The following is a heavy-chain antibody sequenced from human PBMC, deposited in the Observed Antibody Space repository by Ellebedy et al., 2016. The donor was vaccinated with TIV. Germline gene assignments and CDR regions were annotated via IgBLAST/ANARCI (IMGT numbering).Heavy chain of an antibody. Sequence: AASVKVSCKASGYTFTSYDINWVRQATGQGLEWMGWMNPNSGNTGYAQKFQGRVTMTTDTSTSTAYMELRSLRSDDTAVYYCARATVEWNDAFDIWGQGTMVTVSS. D-gene: IGHD3-3*01. CDR2: MNPNSGNT. CDR3: ARATVEWNDAFDI. J-gene: IGHJ3*02. V-gene: IGHV1-8*01. CDR1: GYTFTSYD.